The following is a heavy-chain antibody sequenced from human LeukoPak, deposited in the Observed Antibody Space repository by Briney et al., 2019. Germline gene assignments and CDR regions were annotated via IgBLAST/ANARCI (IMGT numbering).Heavy chain of an antibody. D-gene: IGHD3-9*01. V-gene: IGHV1-18*01. Sequence: ASVKVSCKASGYTFTSYGISWVRQAPGQGLEWMGWISAYNGNTNYAQKLQGRVTMTTDTSTSTAYMELRSLRSDDTAVYYCARDRYDILTGYGGGGDYWGQGTLVTVSS. CDR3: ARDRYDILTGYGGGGDY. CDR1: GYTFTSYG. J-gene: IGHJ4*02. CDR2: ISAYNGNT.